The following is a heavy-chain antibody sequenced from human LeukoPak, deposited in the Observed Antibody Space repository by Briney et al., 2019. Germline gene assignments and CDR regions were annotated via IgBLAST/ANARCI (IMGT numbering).Heavy chain of an antibody. Sequence: GESLKISCRGSGYNFPTYWIGWVRQMPGKALEWMGIIYPGDSDTRYSPSFQGQVTISVDKSISTAYLQWSSLKASDTAMYYCARSPGGPGFDDWGQGTLVTVSS. CDR1: GYNFPTYW. D-gene: IGHD3-10*01. J-gene: IGHJ4*02. V-gene: IGHV5-51*01. CDR3: ARSPGGPGFDD. CDR2: IYPGDSDT.